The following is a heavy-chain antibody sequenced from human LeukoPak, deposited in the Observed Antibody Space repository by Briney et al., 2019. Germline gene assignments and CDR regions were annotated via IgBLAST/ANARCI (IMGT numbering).Heavy chain of an antibody. V-gene: IGHV3-23*01. D-gene: IGHD4-17*01. CDR1: GFTFSSYA. CDR3: AKDGGGRRDYDIGFDI. J-gene: IGHJ3*02. Sequence: GGSLRLSCAASGFTFSSYAMSWVRQAPGKGLEWVSAISGSGGSTYYADSVKGRFTISRDNSKNTLYLQMNSLRAEDTAVYYCAKDGGGRRDYDIGFDIWGQGTMVTVSS. CDR2: ISGSGGST.